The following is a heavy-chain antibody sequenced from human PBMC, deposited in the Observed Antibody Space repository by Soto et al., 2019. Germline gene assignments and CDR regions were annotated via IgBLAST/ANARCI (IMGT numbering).Heavy chain of an antibody. CDR3: ARDGRYCSSTSCPADAFDI. V-gene: IGHV4-30-2*01. Sequence: PSETLSLTCAVSGGSISSGGYSWSWIRQPPGKGLEWIGYIYNSGSTSYNPSLKSRVTIPVDRSKNQFSLKLSSVTAADTAVSYCARDGRYCSSTSCPADAFDIWGQGTMVTVSS. J-gene: IGHJ3*02. CDR2: IYNSGST. D-gene: IGHD2-2*01. CDR1: GGSISSGGYS.